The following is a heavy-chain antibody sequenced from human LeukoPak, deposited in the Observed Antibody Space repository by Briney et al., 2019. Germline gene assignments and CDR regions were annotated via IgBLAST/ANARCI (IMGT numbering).Heavy chain of an antibody. Sequence: PSETLSLTCAVYGGSFSGYYWSWIRQPPGKGLEWIGEINHSGSTNYNPSLKSQVTISVDTSKNQFSLKLSSVTAADTAVYYCARAPGRLQPFDYWGQGTLVTVSS. CDR1: GGSFSGYY. J-gene: IGHJ4*02. D-gene: IGHD5-24*01. CDR2: INHSGST. CDR3: ARAPGRLQPFDY. V-gene: IGHV4-34*01.